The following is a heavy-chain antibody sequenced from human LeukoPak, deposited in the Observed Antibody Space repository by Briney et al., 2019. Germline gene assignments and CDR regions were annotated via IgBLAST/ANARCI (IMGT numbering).Heavy chain of an antibody. D-gene: IGHD2-15*01. J-gene: IGHJ4*02. Sequence: GGSLRLPCAASGFTFSSYSMNWVRQAPGKGLEWVSSISSSSSYIYYADSVKGRFTISRDNAKNSLYLQMNSLRAEDTAVYYCARDCSGGSCYSVSFDYWGQGTLVTASS. CDR2: ISSSSSYI. V-gene: IGHV3-21*01. CDR3: ARDCSGGSCYSVSFDY. CDR1: GFTFSSYS.